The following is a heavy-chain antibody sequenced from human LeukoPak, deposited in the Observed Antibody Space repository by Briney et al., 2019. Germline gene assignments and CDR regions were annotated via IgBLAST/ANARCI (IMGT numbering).Heavy chain of an antibody. D-gene: IGHD6-19*01. CDR3: ARDGTQGEYSSGWFYLYFDL. Sequence: GGSLRLSCAASGFTFNSYAMHWVRQAPGTGLEWVAVISYDGSNKYYADSVKGRFTISRDDSKNTLYLQMNSLRAEDTAVYYCARDGTQGEYSSGWFYLYFDLWGRGTLVTVSS. CDR2: ISYDGSNK. J-gene: IGHJ2*01. V-gene: IGHV3-30*04. CDR1: GFTFNSYA.